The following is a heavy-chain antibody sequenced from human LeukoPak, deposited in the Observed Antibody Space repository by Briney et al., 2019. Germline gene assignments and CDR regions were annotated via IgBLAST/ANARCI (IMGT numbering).Heavy chain of an antibody. D-gene: IGHD6-13*01. J-gene: IGHJ4*02. CDR3: ARGYSSSWFPDY. Sequence: GGSLRLSCAASGFTFSSYGMHWVRQAPGKGLEWVAVISYDGSNKYYADSVKGRFTISRDNSKNTLYLQMNSLRAEDTAVYYCARGYSSSWFPDYWGQGTLVTVSS. CDR2: ISYDGSNK. CDR1: GFTFSSYG. V-gene: IGHV3-30*03.